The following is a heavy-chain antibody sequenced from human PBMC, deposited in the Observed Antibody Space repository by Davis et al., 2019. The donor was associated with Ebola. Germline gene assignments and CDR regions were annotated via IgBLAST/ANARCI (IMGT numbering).Heavy chain of an antibody. CDR2: IDHSGTT. Sequence: SETLSLTCAVHGGSFSAYYWNWIRQAPGKGLEWIAEIDHSGTTHYNSSLKSRITISVDTSKNQISLQLISMTAADTAVYYCAREANTAMVYYFDYWGQGTLVTVSS. V-gene: IGHV4-34*01. CDR3: AREANTAMVYYFDY. CDR1: GGSFSAYY. D-gene: IGHD5-18*01. J-gene: IGHJ4*02.